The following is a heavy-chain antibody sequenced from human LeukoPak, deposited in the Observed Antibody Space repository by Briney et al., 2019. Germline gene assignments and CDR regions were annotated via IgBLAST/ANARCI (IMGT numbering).Heavy chain of an antibody. CDR2: IYNSGST. Sequence: SETLSLTCTVSGDSISSYYWSWIRQPPGKGLEWIGNIYNSGSTNYNPSLKSRVTISVDTPKNQFSLKLSSVTAADTAVYYCARGLGSFGYWGQGTLVTVSS. CDR1: GDSISSYY. CDR3: ARGLGSFGY. D-gene: IGHD7-27*01. J-gene: IGHJ4*02. V-gene: IGHV4-59*01.